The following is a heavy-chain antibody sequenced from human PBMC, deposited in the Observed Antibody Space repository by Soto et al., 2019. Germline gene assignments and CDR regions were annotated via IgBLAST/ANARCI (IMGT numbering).Heavy chain of an antibody. J-gene: IGHJ4*02. V-gene: IGHV3-21*01. CDR1: GFTFSSYS. CDR3: ARASFMTTVVIGY. CDR2: ISSSSSYI. Sequence: KSVGSLRLSCAASGFTFSSYSMNWVRQAPGKGLEWVSSISSSSSYIYYADSVKGRLTISRDNAKNSLYLQMNSLRAEDTAVYYCARASFMTTVVIGYWGQGTLVTVSS. D-gene: IGHD4-17*01.